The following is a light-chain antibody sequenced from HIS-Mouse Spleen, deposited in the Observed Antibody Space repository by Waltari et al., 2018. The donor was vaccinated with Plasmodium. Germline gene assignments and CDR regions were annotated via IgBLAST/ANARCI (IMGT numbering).Light chain of an antibody. Sequence: EIVLTQSPGTLSLSPGDRATLSCRASQSVSSSYLAWYQQKPGQAPRLLIYGASSRATGIPDRFSGSGSVTDFTLTISRLEPEDFAVYYCQQYGSSPQITFGGGTKVEIK. J-gene: IGKJ4*01. CDR3: QQYGSSPQIT. CDR1: QSVSSSY. V-gene: IGKV3-20*01. CDR2: GAS.